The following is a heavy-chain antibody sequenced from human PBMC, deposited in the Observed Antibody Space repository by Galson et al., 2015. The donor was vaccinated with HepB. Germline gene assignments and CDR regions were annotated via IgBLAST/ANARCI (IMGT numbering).Heavy chain of an antibody. D-gene: IGHD6-13*01. CDR1: GFTVSTNY. Sequence: SLRLSCAASGFTVSTNYLTWVRQAPGKGLEWVSVIYTSGNTYYADSVKGRFTISRNNSKNTLYLQMNSLRAEDTAVYYCARVWYNSNWDNWFDPWGQGTLVTVSS. CDR3: ARVWYNSNWDNWFDP. CDR2: IYTSGNT. J-gene: IGHJ5*02. V-gene: IGHV3-53*01.